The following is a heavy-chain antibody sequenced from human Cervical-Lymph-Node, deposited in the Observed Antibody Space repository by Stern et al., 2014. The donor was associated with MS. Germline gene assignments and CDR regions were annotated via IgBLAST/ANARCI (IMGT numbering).Heavy chain of an antibody. Sequence: VQLEESGGGVVQPGRSLRLSCAASGFTFNTYAIHWVRQAPGKGLEWVALISQDGNSKYYADSVRGRFTISRDSSRRTVFLQMNSLRTDDTAIYYCARAYSSTWYAYFDYWGQGALVTVSA. D-gene: IGHD2-2*01. CDR2: ISQDGNSK. J-gene: IGHJ4*02. CDR1: GFTFNTYA. V-gene: IGHV3-30-3*01. CDR3: ARAYSSTWYAYFDY.